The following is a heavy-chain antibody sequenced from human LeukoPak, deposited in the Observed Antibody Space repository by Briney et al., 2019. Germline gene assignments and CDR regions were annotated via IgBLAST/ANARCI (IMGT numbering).Heavy chain of an antibody. V-gene: IGHV1-18*01. J-gene: IGHJ3*02. D-gene: IGHD6-13*01. CDR3: ATSSSWFDAFDI. CDR2: ISAYNGNT. Sequence: ASVKVSCKASGYTFTSYGISWVRQAPGQGLEWMGWISAYNGNTNYAQKLQGRVTMPTDTSTSTAYMELRSLRSDDTAVYYCATSSSWFDAFDIWGQGTMVTVSS. CDR1: GYTFTSYG.